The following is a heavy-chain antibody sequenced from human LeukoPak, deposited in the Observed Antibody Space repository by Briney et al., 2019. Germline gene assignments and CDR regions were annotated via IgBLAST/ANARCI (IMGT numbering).Heavy chain of an antibody. D-gene: IGHD1-26*01. CDR1: GYTFTGYY. V-gene: IGHV1-2*06. Sequence: GASVKVSCKASGYTFTGYYMHWVRQAPGQGLEWMGRINPNSGGTNYAQKFQGRVTMTRDTSISKDYMELSRLRSDDTAVYYCASEPTYSGSYYYYYMDVWGKGTTVTVCS. CDR3: ASEPTYSGSYYYYYMDV. CDR2: INPNSGGT. J-gene: IGHJ6*03.